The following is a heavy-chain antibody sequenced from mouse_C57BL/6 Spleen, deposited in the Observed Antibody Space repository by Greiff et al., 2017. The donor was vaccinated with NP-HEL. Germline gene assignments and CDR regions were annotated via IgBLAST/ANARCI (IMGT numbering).Heavy chain of an antibody. CDR1: GYSITSGYY. D-gene: IGHD2-2*01. J-gene: IGHJ4*01. CDR3: ARGDYGYDDAMDY. CDR2: ISYDGSN. Sequence: DVQLQESGPGLVKPSQSLSLTCSVTGYSITSGYYWNWIRQFPGNKLEWMGYISYDGSNNYNPSLKNRISITRDTSKNQFFLKLNSVTTEDTATYYCARGDYGYDDAMDYWGQGTSVTVSS. V-gene: IGHV3-6*01.